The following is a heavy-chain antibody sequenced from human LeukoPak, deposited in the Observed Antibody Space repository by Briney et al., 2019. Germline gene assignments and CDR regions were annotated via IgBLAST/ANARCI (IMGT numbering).Heavy chain of an antibody. Sequence: PSETLSLTCTVSGVSISSYYWSWIRQPAGKGLEWIGRIYTSGSTNYNPSLKSRVTMSVDTSKNQFSLKLSSVTAADTAVYYCASEGYYDSSGYYSWGQGTLVTVSS. D-gene: IGHD3-22*01. CDR3: ASEGYYDSSGYYS. CDR1: GVSISSYY. V-gene: IGHV4-4*07. CDR2: IYTSGST. J-gene: IGHJ4*02.